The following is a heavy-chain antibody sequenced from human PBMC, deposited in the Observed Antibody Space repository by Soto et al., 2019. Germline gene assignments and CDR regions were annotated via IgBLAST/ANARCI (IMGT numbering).Heavy chain of an antibody. J-gene: IGHJ6*02. CDR1: GYTFTSYG. Sequence: ASGKVSCKTFGYTFTSYGIGWARQAPGQGLEWMGWINTYNGNTNYAQNLQGRVTITADKSTSTAYMELSSLRSEDTAVYYCARGGYYGSGSYRYYYGMDVWGQGTTVTVSS. V-gene: IGHV1-18*01. CDR3: ARGGYYGSGSYRYYYGMDV. D-gene: IGHD3-10*01. CDR2: INTYNGNT.